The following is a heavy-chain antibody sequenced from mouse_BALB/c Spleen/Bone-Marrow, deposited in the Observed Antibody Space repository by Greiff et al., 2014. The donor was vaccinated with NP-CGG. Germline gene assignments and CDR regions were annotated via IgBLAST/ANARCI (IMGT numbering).Heavy chain of an antibody. Sequence: VQLKQSGAELVKPGASVKLSCTASGFNIKDTYIHWVKQRPEQGLEWIGRIDPANGNTKNDPKFQGKATITADTSSNTAYLQLSSLTSEDTAVYYCARWEYYAMDYWGQGTSVTVSS. J-gene: IGHJ4*01. V-gene: IGHV14-3*02. CDR3: ARWEYYAMDY. D-gene: IGHD4-1*01. CDR1: GFNIKDTY. CDR2: IDPANGNT.